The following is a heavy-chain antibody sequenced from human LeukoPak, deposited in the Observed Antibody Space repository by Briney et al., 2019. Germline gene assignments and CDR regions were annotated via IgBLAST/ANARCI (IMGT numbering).Heavy chain of an antibody. CDR3: ASNYYYGSGSYYTHNY. J-gene: IGHJ4*02. CDR2: ISSSGSTI. Sequence: GGSLRLSCAASGFTFSDYYMSWIRQAPGKGLEWVSYISSSGSTIYYADSVKGRFTISRDNAKNSLYLQMNSLRAEDTAVYYCASNYYYGSGSYYTHNYWGQGTLVTVSS. CDR1: GFTFSDYY. D-gene: IGHD3-10*01. V-gene: IGHV3-11*04.